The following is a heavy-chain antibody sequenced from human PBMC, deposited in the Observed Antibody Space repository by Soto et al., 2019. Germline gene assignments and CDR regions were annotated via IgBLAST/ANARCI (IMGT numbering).Heavy chain of an antibody. CDR1: GGYIGGGYYS. Sequence: PSETLSLTCAVAGGYIGGGYYSWSWIRQPPGKGLEWIGFIYNSGSTYYNSSLKSRVTSSVDRSKNHFFLNLTSVTAADMAVYYCATYRKFFKIWGQGTKVTVSS. V-gene: IGHV4-30-2*01. J-gene: IGHJ3*02. CDR2: IYNSGST. CDR3: ATYRKFFKI.